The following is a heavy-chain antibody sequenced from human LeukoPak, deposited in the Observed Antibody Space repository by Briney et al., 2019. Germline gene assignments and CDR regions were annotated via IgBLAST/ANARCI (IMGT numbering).Heavy chain of an antibody. J-gene: IGHJ4*02. Sequence: GGSLRLSCAASGFTFSSYEMIWVRQAPGKGLEWVSYISSSGSTIYYADSVKGRFTISRDNAKNSLYLQMNSLRAEDTAVYYCATYCGGDCYYDYWGQGTLVTVSS. D-gene: IGHD2-21*02. V-gene: IGHV3-48*03. CDR2: ISSSGSTI. CDR3: ATYCGGDCYYDY. CDR1: GFTFSSYE.